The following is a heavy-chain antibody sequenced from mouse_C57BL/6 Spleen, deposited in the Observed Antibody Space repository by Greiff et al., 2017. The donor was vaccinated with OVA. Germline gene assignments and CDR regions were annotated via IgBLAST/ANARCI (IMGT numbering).Heavy chain of an antibody. CDR3: ARMGGSNYVAMDY. V-gene: IGHV5-4*03. Sequence: DVKLVESGGGLVKPGGSLKLSCAASGFTFSSYAMSWVRQTPEKRLEWVATISDGGSYTYYPDNVKGRFTISRDNAKNNLYLQMSHLKSEDTAMYDCARMGGSNYVAMDYWGQGTSVTVSS. J-gene: IGHJ4*01. CDR1: GFTFSSYA. D-gene: IGHD2-5*01. CDR2: ISDGGSYT.